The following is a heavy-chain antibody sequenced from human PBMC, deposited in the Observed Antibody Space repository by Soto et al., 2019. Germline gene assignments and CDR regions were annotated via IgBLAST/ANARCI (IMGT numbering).Heavy chain of an antibody. D-gene: IGHD2-15*01. V-gene: IGHV3-23*01. CDR1: GFTFSSYS. CDR3: AKTDATDTVVAGAFDS. CDR2: ISGSGGST. J-gene: IGHJ3*02. Sequence: PGGSLRLSCAASGFTFSSYSMSWVRQAPGKGLEWVSAISGSGGSTYYADSVKGRFTISRDNSKNTLYLQMNSLRAEDTAVYYCAKTDATDTVVAGAFDSWGQGTMVTVSS.